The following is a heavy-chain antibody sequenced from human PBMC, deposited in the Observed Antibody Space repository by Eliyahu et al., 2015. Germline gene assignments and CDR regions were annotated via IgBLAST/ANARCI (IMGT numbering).Heavy chain of an antibody. J-gene: IGHJ6*02. Sequence: EWVAVISYDGSNKYYADSVKGRFTISRDNSKKKLYLQMNSLRAEDTAVYYCARPYGDYVSTDYYYYGMDVWGQGTTVTVSS. D-gene: IGHD4-17*01. V-gene: IGHV3-30*03. CDR2: ISYDGSNK. CDR3: ARPYGDYVSTDYYYYGMDV.